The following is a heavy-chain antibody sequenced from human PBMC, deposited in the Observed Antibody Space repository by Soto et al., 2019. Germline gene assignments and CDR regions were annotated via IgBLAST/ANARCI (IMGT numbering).Heavy chain of an antibody. J-gene: IGHJ5*02. V-gene: IGHV3-11*01. CDR3: ARDLSPYSDYYDESSSETWFDP. Sequence: GGFLRLSCAASGFSFSDYYMSWIRQPPGKGLEWVSYISKSGSIIHYADSVKGRFTISRDNAKNSLYLQMNSLRAEDTALYYCARDLSPYSDYYDESSSETWFDPWGQGTLVTVSS. D-gene: IGHD3-22*01. CDR1: GFSFSDYY. CDR2: ISKSGSII.